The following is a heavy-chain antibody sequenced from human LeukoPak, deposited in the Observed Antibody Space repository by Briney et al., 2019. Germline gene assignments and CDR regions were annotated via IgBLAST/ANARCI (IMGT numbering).Heavy chain of an antibody. CDR3: ASDDISGSYGSPFDY. CDR1: GFTFSSYW. CDR2: MKQDGSEI. D-gene: IGHD1-26*01. Sequence: GGSLRLSCAASGFTFSSYWMSWVRQAPGKGLEWVANMKQDGSEISYVDSVKGRFTVSRDNAKSSLFLQMNSLRAEDTAVYYCASDDISGSYGSPFDYWGQGTLVTVSS. V-gene: IGHV3-7*01. J-gene: IGHJ4*02.